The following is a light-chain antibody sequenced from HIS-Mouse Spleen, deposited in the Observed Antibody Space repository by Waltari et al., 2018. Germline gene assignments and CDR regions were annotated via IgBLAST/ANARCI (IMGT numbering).Light chain of an antibody. CDR1: SSDVGCYNY. CDR3: RSYTSSSTWV. Sequence: QSALTQPASVSGSPGQSITISCTGTSSDVGCYNYVSWYQQHPGKAPKLMIYDVSSRPSGVSNRSSGSKCGNTASLIISGLQAEDEADYYCRSYTSSSTWVFGGGTKLTVL. V-gene: IGLV2-14*03. CDR2: DVS. J-gene: IGLJ3*02.